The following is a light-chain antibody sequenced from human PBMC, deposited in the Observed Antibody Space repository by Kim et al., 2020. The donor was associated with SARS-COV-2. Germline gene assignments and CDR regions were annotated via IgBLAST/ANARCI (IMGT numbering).Light chain of an antibody. V-gene: IGKV1-33*01. J-gene: IGKJ2*01. CDR3: QQYDNLPPVYT. CDR1: QDISNY. Sequence: SVGDRVTITCQASQDISNYLNWYQQQPGKAPKLLIYDASNLETGVPSRFSGSGSGTDFTFTISSLQPEDIATYYCQQYDNLPPVYTFGQGTKLEI. CDR2: DAS.